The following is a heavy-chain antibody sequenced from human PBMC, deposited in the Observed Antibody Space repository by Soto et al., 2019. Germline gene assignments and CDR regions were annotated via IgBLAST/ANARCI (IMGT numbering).Heavy chain of an antibody. Sequence: QVQLVQSGAEVKKPGSSVKVSCKASGGTFSSYAISWVRQAPGQGLEWMGGIIPIFGTADYAQKFQGRVKITADESTSSGNMKLSSLRSDDTAVYYCASHYDSSGYYSRGLDYWGQGTLVTVSS. J-gene: IGHJ4*02. V-gene: IGHV1-69*12. CDR2: IIPIFGTA. CDR1: GGTFSSYA. D-gene: IGHD3-22*01. CDR3: ASHYDSSGYYSRGLDY.